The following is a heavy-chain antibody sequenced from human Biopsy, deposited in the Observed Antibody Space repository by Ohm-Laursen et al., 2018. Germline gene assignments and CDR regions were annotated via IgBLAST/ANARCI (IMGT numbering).Heavy chain of an antibody. V-gene: IGHV4-59*01. CDR1: GGDINNYY. J-gene: IGHJ4*02. D-gene: IGHD3-3*01. CDR2: FYYSGST. CDR3: ARARIKTSGVLIPETYYFDS. Sequence: SETLSLTCNVSGGDINNYYWSWIRQPPGKGLEWIGNFYYSGSTNYNPSLKSRITMSLDRSKSQVSLRMNSVIAADTAVYYCARARIKTSGVLIPETYYFDSWGQGTLVTVSS.